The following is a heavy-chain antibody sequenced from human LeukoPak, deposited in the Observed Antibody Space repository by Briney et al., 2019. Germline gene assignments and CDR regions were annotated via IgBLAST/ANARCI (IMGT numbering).Heavy chain of an antibody. J-gene: IGHJ4*02. V-gene: IGHV3-48*02. CDR3: ARGEGYSISWYRGLFDY. CDR1: GFTFSSYN. D-gene: IGHD6-13*01. Sequence: PGGSLRLSCAASGFTFSSYNMNWVRQAPGKGLEWVSYISSGGSTIDYADSVKGRFTVSRDNAKNSLYLQMNSLRDEDTAVDYCARGEGYSISWYRGLFDYWGQGTLVTVSS. CDR2: ISSGGSTI.